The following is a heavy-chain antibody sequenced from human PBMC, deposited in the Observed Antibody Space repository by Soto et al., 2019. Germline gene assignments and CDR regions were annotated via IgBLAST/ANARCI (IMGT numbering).Heavy chain of an antibody. CDR2: IIPIFGTA. D-gene: IGHD1-7*01. Sequence: GASVKVSCKASGGTFSSYATSWVRQAPGQGLEWMGGIIPIFGTANYAQKFQGRVTITADESTSTAYMELSSLRSEDTAVYYCARAELELCVVGYYYYGMDVWGQGTTVTVSS. CDR3: ARAELELCVVGYYYYGMDV. J-gene: IGHJ6*02. CDR1: GGTFSSYA. V-gene: IGHV1-69*13.